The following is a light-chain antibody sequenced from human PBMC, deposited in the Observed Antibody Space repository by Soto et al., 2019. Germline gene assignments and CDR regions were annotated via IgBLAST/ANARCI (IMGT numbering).Light chain of an antibody. CDR1: QTISRQ. V-gene: IGKV1-5*01. Sequence: DIPMTQSPSTLSASVGDRVTITCRASQTISRQLAWYQQKPGKAPKVLIYDASNLESGVPSRFSGSGSGTEFTLTISSLQPDDFATYYCQQYNSYKPFGQGTKVDIK. J-gene: IGKJ1*01. CDR2: DAS. CDR3: QQYNSYKP.